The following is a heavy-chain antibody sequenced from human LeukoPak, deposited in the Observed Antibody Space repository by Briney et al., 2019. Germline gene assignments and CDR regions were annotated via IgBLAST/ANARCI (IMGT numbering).Heavy chain of an antibody. J-gene: IGHJ6*03. D-gene: IGHD3-9*01. CDR2: ISGYNGYT. CDR3: ARGSNYYDILTGYYWYYYYYMDV. Sequence: ASVKVPCKAFGYTFTSNYMHWVRQAPGQGLEWMGWISGYNGYTKNAQKFHGRVTMTTDTSTSTAYMELRSLRSDDTAVYYCARGSNYYDILTGYYWYYYYYMDVWGKGTTVTVSS. V-gene: IGHV1-18*04. CDR1: GYTFTSNY.